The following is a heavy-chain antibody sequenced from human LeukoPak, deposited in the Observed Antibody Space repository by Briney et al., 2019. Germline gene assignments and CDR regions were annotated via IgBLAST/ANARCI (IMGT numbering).Heavy chain of an antibody. V-gene: IGHV3-33*01. CDR2: IWYDGSNK. Sequence: GGSLRLSCAASGFTFSSYGMHWVRQAPGKGLECVALIWYDGSNKYYADSVKGRFTISRDNSKNTLYLQMSSLRAEDTAVYYCARGYGEDFDYWGQGTLVTVSS. J-gene: IGHJ4*02. CDR1: GFTFSSYG. CDR3: ARGYGEDFDY. D-gene: IGHD4-17*01.